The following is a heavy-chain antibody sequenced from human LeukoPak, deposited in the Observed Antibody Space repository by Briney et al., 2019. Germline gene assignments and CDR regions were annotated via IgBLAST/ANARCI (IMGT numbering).Heavy chain of an antibody. Sequence: LETLSLTCAVYGGSFSGYYWSWIRQPPGKGLEWIGEINHSGSTNYNPSLKSRVTISVDTSKNQFSLKLSSVTAADTAVYYCARGHTTPPVGYNWFDPWGQGTLVTVSS. V-gene: IGHV4-34*01. CDR2: INHSGST. CDR3: ARGHTTPPVGYNWFDP. J-gene: IGHJ5*02. D-gene: IGHD1-1*01. CDR1: GGSFSGYY.